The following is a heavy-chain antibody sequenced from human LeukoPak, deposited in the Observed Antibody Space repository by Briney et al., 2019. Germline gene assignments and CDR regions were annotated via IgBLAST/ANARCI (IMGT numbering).Heavy chain of an antibody. CDR1: GFTFSSYS. CDR2: ISSSSSYI. Sequence: KSGGSLRLSCAASGFTFSSYSMNWVRQAPGKGLEWVSSISSSSSYIYYADSVKGRFTISRDNAKNSLYLQMNSLRAEDTAVYYCARDLYRVAVAGSFDYWGQGTLVTVSS. V-gene: IGHV3-21*01. D-gene: IGHD6-19*01. CDR3: ARDLYRVAVAGSFDY. J-gene: IGHJ4*02.